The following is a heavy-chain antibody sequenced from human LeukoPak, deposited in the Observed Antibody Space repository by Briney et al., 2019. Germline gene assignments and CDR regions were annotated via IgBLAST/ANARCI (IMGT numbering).Heavy chain of an antibody. CDR2: IYYSGST. J-gene: IGHJ5*02. V-gene: IGHV4-59*01. CDR3: ARSWSSSWYRSNWFDP. CDR1: GGSISSYY. Sequence: TSETLSLTCTVSGGSISSYYWSWIRQPPGKGLEWIGYIYYSGSTNYNPSLKSRVTISVDTSKNQFSLKLSSVTAADTAVYYCARSWSSSWYRSNWFDPWGQGTLVTVSS. D-gene: IGHD6-13*01.